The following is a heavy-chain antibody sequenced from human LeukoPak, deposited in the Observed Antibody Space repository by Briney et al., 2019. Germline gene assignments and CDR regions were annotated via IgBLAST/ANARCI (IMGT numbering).Heavy chain of an antibody. D-gene: IGHD2-2*01. CDR1: GYTFTSYY. V-gene: IGHV1-2*02. CDR3: ARDRRYCSSTSCYYYYGMDV. CDR2: INPNSGGT. J-gene: IGHJ6*02. Sequence: ASVKVSCKASGYTFTSYYMHWVRQAPGQGLEWMGWINPNSGGTNYAQKFQGRVTMTRDTSISTAYMELSRLRSDDTAVYYCARDRRYCSSTSCYYYYGMDVWGQGTTVTVSS.